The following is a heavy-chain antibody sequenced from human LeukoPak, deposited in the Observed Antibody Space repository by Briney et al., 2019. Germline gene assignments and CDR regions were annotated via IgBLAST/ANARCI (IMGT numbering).Heavy chain of an antibody. Sequence: ASVKVSCKASGGTFSSYAISWVRQAPGQGLEWMGIINPSGGSISYAQKFQGRVTMTRDMSTSTVYMELSSLRSEDTAVYYCASPRGYSYGYDRFYMDVWGKGTTVTVSS. CDR2: INPSGGSI. V-gene: IGHV1-46*01. CDR3: ASPRGYSYGYDRFYMDV. CDR1: GGTFSSYA. J-gene: IGHJ6*03. D-gene: IGHD5-18*01.